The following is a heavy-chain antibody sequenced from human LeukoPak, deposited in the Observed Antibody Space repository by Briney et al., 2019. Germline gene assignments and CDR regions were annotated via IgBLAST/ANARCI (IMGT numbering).Heavy chain of an antibody. D-gene: IGHD2-15*01. V-gene: IGHV3-66*02. CDR3: AREGYYNFEN. Sequence: GGSLRLSCAASGITVSGNFMVWVRQAPGKGLEWISVIQNGDTAFYADSVKGRFTISVDKSKNTLYLQMNSLRVEDTAVYYCAREGYYNFENWGQGTLVTVSS. CDR2: IQNGDTA. CDR1: GITVSGNF. J-gene: IGHJ4*02.